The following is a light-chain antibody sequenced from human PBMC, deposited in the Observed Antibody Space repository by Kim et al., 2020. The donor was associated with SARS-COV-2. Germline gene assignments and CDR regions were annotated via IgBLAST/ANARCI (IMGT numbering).Light chain of an antibody. CDR2: AAS. J-gene: IGKJ2*01. Sequence: PVGDRVPIPCRASQGINNYLAWYQQKPGKVPILLIHAASTLQSGVPSRFSGSASGTDFSLTISSLQPEDVATYYCQKYGSAPHTFGQGTKLEI. CDR1: QGINNY. V-gene: IGKV1-27*01. CDR3: QKYGSAPHT.